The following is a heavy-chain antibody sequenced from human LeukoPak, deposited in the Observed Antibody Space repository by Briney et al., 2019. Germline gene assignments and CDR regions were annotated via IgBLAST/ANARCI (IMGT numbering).Heavy chain of an antibody. CDR1: GFAFSSFG. Sequence: PGGSLRLSCAASGFAFSSFGMNWVRQAPGKGLEWVSSIGSTTSYIYYADSVRGRFTISRDNAKNSLYLQMNSLRAEDTAVYYCARDYYDSSGYYSHWGQGTLVTVSS. J-gene: IGHJ4*02. CDR2: IGSTTSYI. V-gene: IGHV3-21*01. D-gene: IGHD3-22*01. CDR3: ARDYYDSSGYYSH.